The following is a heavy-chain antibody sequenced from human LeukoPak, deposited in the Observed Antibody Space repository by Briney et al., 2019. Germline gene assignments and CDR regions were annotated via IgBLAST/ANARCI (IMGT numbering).Heavy chain of an antibody. V-gene: IGHV3-7*03. CDR1: GFTFSSYW. D-gene: IGHD3-22*01. Sequence: GGSLRLSCAASGFTFSSYWMSWVRQAPGKGLEWVANIKQDGSEKDYVDSVKGRFTISRDNAKNSLYLQMNSLRAEDTAIYYCTRDPDSSGYDYYFDYWGQGTLVTVSS. CDR3: TRDPDSSGYDYYFDY. J-gene: IGHJ4*02. CDR2: IKQDGSEK.